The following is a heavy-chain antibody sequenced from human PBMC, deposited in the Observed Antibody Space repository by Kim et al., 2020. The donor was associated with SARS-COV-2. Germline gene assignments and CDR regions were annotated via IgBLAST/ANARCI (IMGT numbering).Heavy chain of an antibody. J-gene: IGHJ2*01. CDR3: ARLVSNFD. CDR2: VYYTGDT. D-gene: IGHD2-21*01. CDR1: GDSISYSSYF. V-gene: IGHV4-39*01. Sequence: SETLSLTCTASGDSISYSSYFWVWIRQPPGKGLEYLGNVYYTGDTSYDPSLGSRVAMSVDRTRNQFSLTLTSVTAADTAVYYCARLVSNFD.